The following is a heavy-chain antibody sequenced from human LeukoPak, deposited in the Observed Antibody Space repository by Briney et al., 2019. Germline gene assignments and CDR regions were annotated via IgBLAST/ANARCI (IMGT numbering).Heavy chain of an antibody. CDR3: ARLGSTFDI. D-gene: IGHD2-2*01. J-gene: IGHJ3*02. CDR2: IFYSGGS. Sequence: PSQTLSLTCTVAAGSISTYYSTWIRQPPRKGLEWSGYIFYSGGSNYNPSLKSRVTISVDTSKSHFSLKLSSLTAADTAVYYCARLGSTFDIWGQGTMVTVSS. CDR1: AGSISTYY. V-gene: IGHV4-59*08.